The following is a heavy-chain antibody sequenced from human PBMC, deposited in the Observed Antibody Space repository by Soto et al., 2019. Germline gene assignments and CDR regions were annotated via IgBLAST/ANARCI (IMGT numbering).Heavy chain of an antibody. V-gene: IGHV3-48*02. CDR3: ARDLGWAFDS. Sequence: EVQLVESGGGSVQRGGSLRLSCAASGFTFSTYSMNWVRQAPGRGLEWISYISGGGRPISYADSVKGRFTISRDNAKNSLYLQMDSLTEEDTAVYYCARDLGWAFDSWGQGTLVTVSS. CDR2: ISGGGRPI. CDR1: GFTFSTYS. D-gene: IGHD6-19*01. J-gene: IGHJ4*02.